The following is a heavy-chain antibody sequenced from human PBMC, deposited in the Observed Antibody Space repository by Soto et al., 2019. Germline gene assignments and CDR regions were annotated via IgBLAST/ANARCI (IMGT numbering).Heavy chain of an antibody. CDR2: INSGSRYI. J-gene: IGHJ4*02. Sequence: EVQLVESGGGLVRPGGSLRLSCTDSGFTFSGYSMNWVRQAPGKGLEWVSSINSGSRYIYYADSVRGRVTISRDNEKKTLYLQMSSLRVEDTAVYYCVRDQGGSTLKGAFAYWGQGTLVTVSS. CDR3: VRDQGGSTLKGAFAY. CDR1: GFTFSGYS. V-gene: IGHV3-21*02. D-gene: IGHD1-26*01.